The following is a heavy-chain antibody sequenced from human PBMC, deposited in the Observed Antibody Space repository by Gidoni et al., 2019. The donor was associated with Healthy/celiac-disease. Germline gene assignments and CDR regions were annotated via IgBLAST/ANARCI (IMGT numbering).Heavy chain of an antibody. CDR3: ARDKTYGRLVRTAVGGLDY. CDR2: ISYDGSNK. V-gene: IGHV3-30*04. J-gene: IGHJ4*02. CDR1: GFTFSSYA. D-gene: IGHD1-26*01. Sequence: VQLVESGGGVVQPGRSLRLSCAASGFTFSSYAMHWVRQAPGKGLEWVAVISYDGSNKYYADSVKGRFTISRDNSKNTLYLQMNSLRAEDTAVYYCARDKTYGRLVRTAVGGLDYWGQGTLVTVSS.